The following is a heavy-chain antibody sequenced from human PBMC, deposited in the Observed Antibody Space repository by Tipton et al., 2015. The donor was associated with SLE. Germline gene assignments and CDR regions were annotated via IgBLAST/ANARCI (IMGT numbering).Heavy chain of an antibody. D-gene: IGHD3-3*01. CDR3: ARINFWSAFSLFDP. CDR2: IYYSGNT. J-gene: IGHJ5*02. Sequence: TLSLTCTVSGGSIRSSNYYWGWIRQPPGKGLEWIGSIYYSGNTFYNPSLESRVTISVDTSKNQFSLKLKSVTAADTAVYYCARINFWSAFSLFDPWGQGALVTVSS. CDR1: GGSIRSSNYY. V-gene: IGHV4-39*07.